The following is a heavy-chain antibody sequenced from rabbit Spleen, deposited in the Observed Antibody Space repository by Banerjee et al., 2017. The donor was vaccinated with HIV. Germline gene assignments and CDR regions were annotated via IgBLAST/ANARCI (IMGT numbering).Heavy chain of an antibody. CDR2: INIVTGKA. CDR1: GFSLSSYW. Sequence: QEQLVESGGGLVKPEGSLKLSCTASGFSLSSYWVYWVRQAPGKGLEWIACINIVTGKAVYVRWAKGRFIMSRTSSTTVTLQMTSLTAADTATYLCARDLVGVIGWNFNLWGPGPLVTVS. V-gene: IGHV1S45*01. CDR3: ARDLVGVIGWNFNL. D-gene: IGHD1-1*01. J-gene: IGHJ4*01.